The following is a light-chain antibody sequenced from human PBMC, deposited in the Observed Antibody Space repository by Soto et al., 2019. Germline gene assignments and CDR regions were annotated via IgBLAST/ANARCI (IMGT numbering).Light chain of an antibody. Sequence: EIVLTQSPATLSLSPGERATLSCRASQSVSSYLAWYQQKPGQAPRLLMYDASNRATGIPARFSGSGSGTDFTLTISSLEPEDFAMYDCQQRSNWPYTVGQGTKLEIK. J-gene: IGKJ2*01. V-gene: IGKV3-11*01. CDR1: QSVSSY. CDR3: QQRSNWPYT. CDR2: DAS.